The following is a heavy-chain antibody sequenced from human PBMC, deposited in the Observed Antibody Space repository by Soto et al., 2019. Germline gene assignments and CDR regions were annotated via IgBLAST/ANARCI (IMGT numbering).Heavy chain of an antibody. Sequence: SETLSLTCTVSGGSISSSSYYWGWIRQPPGKGLEWIGSIYYSGSTYYNPSLKSRVTISVDTSKNQFSLKLSSVTAADTAAYYCARVSSYFGVVILFDYWGQGTLVTVSS. CDR1: GGSISSSSYY. D-gene: IGHD3-3*01. CDR3: ARVSSYFGVVILFDY. V-gene: IGHV4-39*01. J-gene: IGHJ4*02. CDR2: IYYSGST.